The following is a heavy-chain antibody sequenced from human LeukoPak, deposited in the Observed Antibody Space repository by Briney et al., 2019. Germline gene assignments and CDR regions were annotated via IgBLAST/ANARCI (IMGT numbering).Heavy chain of an antibody. V-gene: IGHV1-18*01. CDR1: GYTFTSYG. D-gene: IGHD3-3*01. CDR3: ETRLEWLLDHDAFDI. Sequence: GASVKVSCKASGYTFTSYGISWVRQAPGQGLEWMGWISAYNGNTNYAQKLQGRVTMTTDTSTSTAYMELRSLRSDDTAVYYCETRLEWLLDHDAFDIWGQGTMFTVSS. CDR2: ISAYNGNT. J-gene: IGHJ3*02.